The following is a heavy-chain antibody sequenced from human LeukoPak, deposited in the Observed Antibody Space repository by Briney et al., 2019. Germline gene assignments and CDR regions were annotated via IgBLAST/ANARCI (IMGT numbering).Heavy chain of an antibody. Sequence: GGSLRLSCTTSGFPFRTYAMSWFRQAPGKGLEWVSTISNSGESTYYADSVKGRFTISRDNSKSTLFLQMNSLRAEDTAVYYCAKGAMVRGVLDYWGQGTLVTVSS. J-gene: IGHJ4*02. CDR1: GFPFRTYA. D-gene: IGHD3-10*01. V-gene: IGHV3-23*01. CDR2: ISNSGEST. CDR3: AKGAMVRGVLDY.